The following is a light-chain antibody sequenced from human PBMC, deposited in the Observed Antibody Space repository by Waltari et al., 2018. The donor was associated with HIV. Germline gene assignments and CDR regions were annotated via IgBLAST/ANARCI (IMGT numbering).Light chain of an antibody. Sequence: DVVMTKSPDSLTVSVGERATLTCKSSQSLLYGSNNKNYLAWYQQRPGHRPKLLIYWASTRQSGVPDRFSGSGSGTDFSLTISSLQAEDVAVYYCQQYYLVPYTFGQGTKLEIK. CDR2: WAS. CDR3: QQYYLVPYT. J-gene: IGKJ2*01. CDR1: QSLLYGSNNKNY. V-gene: IGKV4-1*01.